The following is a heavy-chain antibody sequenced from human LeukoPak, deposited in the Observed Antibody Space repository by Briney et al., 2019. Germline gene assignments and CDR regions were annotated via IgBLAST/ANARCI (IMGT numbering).Heavy chain of an antibody. V-gene: IGHV1-69*04. CDR1: GGTFSSYA. Sequence: GASVKVSCKASGGTFSSYAISWVRQAPGQGLEWMGRIIPILGIANYAQKFQGRVTITADKSTSTAYMELGSLRSEDTAVYYCARVSDYYGSGSYSQPFDYWGQGTLVTVSS. CDR2: IIPILGIA. D-gene: IGHD3-10*01. CDR3: ARVSDYYGSGSYSQPFDY. J-gene: IGHJ4*02.